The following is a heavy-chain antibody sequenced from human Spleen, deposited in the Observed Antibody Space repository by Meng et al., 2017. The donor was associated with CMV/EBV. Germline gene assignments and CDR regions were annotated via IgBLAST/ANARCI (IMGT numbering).Heavy chain of an antibody. CDR1: SFSGYY. J-gene: IGHJ5*02. D-gene: IGHD3-3*01. Sequence: SFSGYYWSWIRQPPGKGLEWIGEIIHSGSTNYNSSLKSRVIISADTSKNHFSLKMSSMTAADTGVYYCARGRGNDFWSGYSTTEFDPWGQGTLVTVSS. CDR3: ARGRGNDFWSGYSTTEFDP. CDR2: IIHSGST. V-gene: IGHV4-34*01.